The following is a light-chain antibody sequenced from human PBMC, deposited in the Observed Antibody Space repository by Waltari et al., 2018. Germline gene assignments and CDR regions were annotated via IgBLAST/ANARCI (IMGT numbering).Light chain of an antibody. CDR1: YSNIGSNY. CDR2: ENN. J-gene: IGLJ2*01. Sequence: QSVLTQPPSVSAAPGQRVTISCSGSYSNIGSNYVSWYQHLPGTPPKLLIYENNKRPSGIPDRFSASKSGTSATLGITGLQPGDEAAYYCVTWENSLSVVVFGGGTKLTVL. V-gene: IGLV1-51*02. CDR3: VTWENSLSVVV.